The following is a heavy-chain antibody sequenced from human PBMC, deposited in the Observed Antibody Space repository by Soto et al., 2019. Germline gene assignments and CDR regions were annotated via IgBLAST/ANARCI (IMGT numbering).Heavy chain of an antibody. CDR1: GFTFSSYG. D-gene: IGHD3-22*01. V-gene: IGHV3-33*01. CDR2: MWSEGGNK. Sequence: QVQLVESGGVVVQPGRYLRLSCAASGFTFSSYGMHWVRQAPGKGLEWVAVMWSEGGNKHYADSVKGRFTISRDNSKNTLYLQMNSLRAEDTAVYYCARDPPDDSSGYFSLDYWGQGTLVTVSS. J-gene: IGHJ4*02. CDR3: ARDPPDDSSGYFSLDY.